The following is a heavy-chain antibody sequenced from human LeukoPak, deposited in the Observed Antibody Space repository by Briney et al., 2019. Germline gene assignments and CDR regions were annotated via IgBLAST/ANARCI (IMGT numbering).Heavy chain of an antibody. CDR2: ISAYNGNT. CDR1: GYTFTSYG. J-gene: IGHJ4*02. D-gene: IGHD3-9*01. CDR3: AREGGGDILTGYYYFDY. V-gene: IGHV1-18*01. Sequence: ASVKVSCKASGYTFTSYGISWVRQASGQGLEWMGWISAYNGNTDYAQKLQGRVTMTTDTSTSTAYMELRSLRSDDTAVYYCAREGGGDILTGYYYFDYWGQGTLVTVSS.